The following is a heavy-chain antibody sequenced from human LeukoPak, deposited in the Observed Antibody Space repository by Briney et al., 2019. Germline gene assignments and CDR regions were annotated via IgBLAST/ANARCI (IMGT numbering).Heavy chain of an antibody. J-gene: IGHJ4*02. CDR2: ISYDGSNK. Sequence: GGSLRLPCAASGFTFSSYAMHWVRQAPGKGLEWVAVISYDGSNKYYADSVKGRFTISRDNSKNTLYLQMNSLRAEDTAVYYCARDSLYYYDSSGYLDYWGQGTLVTVSS. CDR1: GFTFSSYA. D-gene: IGHD3-22*01. V-gene: IGHV3-30*04. CDR3: ARDSLYYYDSSGYLDY.